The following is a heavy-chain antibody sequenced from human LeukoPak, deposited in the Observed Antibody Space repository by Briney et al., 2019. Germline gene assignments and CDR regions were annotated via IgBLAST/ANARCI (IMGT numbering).Heavy chain of an antibody. V-gene: IGHV4-59*01. J-gene: IGHJ3*02. CDR3: ARGASVRSGTFDI. D-gene: IGHD4-11*01. CDR2: LYYTGTT. CDR1: GDSINTYY. Sequence: PSETLSLTCTVSGDSINTYYWSWIRQPPGKGLEWVGYLYYTGTTNYNPSLKSRLTISVDTSKNQLSLRLTSVTAADAAVYYCARGASVRSGTFDIWGQGTMVTVSS.